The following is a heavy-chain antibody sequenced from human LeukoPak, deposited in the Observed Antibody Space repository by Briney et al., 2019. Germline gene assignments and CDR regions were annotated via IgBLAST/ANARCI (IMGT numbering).Heavy chain of an antibody. J-gene: IGHJ5*02. CDR3: ARAFSSSWLEARWFDP. CDR2: IYYSGST. V-gene: IGHV4-61*01. Sequence: SETQSLTCTVSGGSVSSGSYYWSWIRQPPGKGLEWIGYIYYSGSTNYNPSLKSRVTISVDTSKNQFSLKLSSVTAADTAVYYCARAFSSSWLEARWFDPWGQGTLVTVSS. CDR1: GGSVSSGSYY. D-gene: IGHD6-13*01.